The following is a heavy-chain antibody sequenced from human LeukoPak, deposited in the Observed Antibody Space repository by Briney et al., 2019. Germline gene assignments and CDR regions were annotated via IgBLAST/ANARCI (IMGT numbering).Heavy chain of an antibody. CDR1: GGSISSNY. J-gene: IGHJ4*02. Sequence: SETLSLTCTVSGGSISSNYWSWIRQSPGKGLEWIGYIYSSGSTYYNPSLKSRVTISVDTSKNQFSLNLSSVTAADSAVYYCARQRYSSGWYAAGFFDYWGQGTLVTVSS. CDR3: ARQRYSSGWYAAGFFDY. D-gene: IGHD6-19*01. V-gene: IGHV4-59*08. CDR2: IYSSGST.